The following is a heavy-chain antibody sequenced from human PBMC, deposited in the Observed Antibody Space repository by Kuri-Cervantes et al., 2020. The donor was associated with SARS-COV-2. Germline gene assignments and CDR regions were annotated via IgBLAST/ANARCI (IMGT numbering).Heavy chain of an antibody. V-gene: IGHV3-74*01. Sequence: GGSLRLSCVASGFTFSSYWMHWVRQAPGKGLVWVSRLTNDGSDAIFADSVKGRFTISRDNAKNMLYLYMNNLRADDTAVYYCARDSMTTRDFDYWGQGTLVTVSS. D-gene: IGHD4-11*01. CDR1: GFTFSSYW. J-gene: IGHJ4*02. CDR2: LTNDGSDA. CDR3: ARDSMTTRDFDY.